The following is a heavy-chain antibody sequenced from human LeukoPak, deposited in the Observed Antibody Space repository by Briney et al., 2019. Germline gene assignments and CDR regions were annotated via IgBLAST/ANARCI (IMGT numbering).Heavy chain of an antibody. CDR1: GFTFSSYS. CDR3: GRDLGGGRNH. J-gene: IGHJ4*02. V-gene: IGHV3-21*01. Sequence: GGSLRLSCAASGFTFSSYSMNWVRQAPGKGLEWVSSTSSSSYIYYADSVKGRFTISRDNAKNSLCLQMNSLRAEDKAVYYCGRDLGGGRNHWGQGTLVTVSS. D-gene: IGHD3-16*01. CDR2: TSSSSYI.